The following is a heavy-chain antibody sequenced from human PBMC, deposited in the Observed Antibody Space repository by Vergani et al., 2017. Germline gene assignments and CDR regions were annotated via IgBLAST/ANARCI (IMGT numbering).Heavy chain of an antibody. CDR2: IYPGDSDT. Sequence: EVQLVQSGAEVKKPGESLKISCKGSGYSFTSYWIGWVRQMPGKGLEWMGIIYPGDSDTRYSPSFQGQVTISADKSISTDYLQWSSLKAADTAMYYCARLGYDYGWGSPLDPWGQGTLVTVAS. J-gene: IGHJ5*02. CDR3: ARLGYDYGWGSPLDP. V-gene: IGHV5-51*03. CDR1: GYSFTSYW. D-gene: IGHD3-10*01.